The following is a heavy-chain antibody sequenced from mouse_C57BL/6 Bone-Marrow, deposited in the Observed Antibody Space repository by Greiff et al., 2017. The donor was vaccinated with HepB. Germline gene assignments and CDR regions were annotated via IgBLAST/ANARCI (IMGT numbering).Heavy chain of an antibody. V-gene: IGHV1-55*01. CDR2: IYPGSGST. J-gene: IGHJ2*01. CDR1: GYTFTSYW. CDR3: ARSGTPPLYFDY. D-gene: IGHD3-1*01. Sequence: QVQLQQPGAELVKPGASVKMSCKASGYTFTSYWITWVKQRPGQGLEWIGDIYPGSGSTNYNEKFKSKAKLNVDTSSSTAYMQLSSLTSEDSAVYYCARSGTPPLYFDYWGQGTTLTVSS.